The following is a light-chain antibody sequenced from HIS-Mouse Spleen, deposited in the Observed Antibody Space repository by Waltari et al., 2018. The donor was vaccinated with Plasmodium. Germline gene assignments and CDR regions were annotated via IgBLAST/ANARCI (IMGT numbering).Light chain of an antibody. CDR2: QDS. CDR1: NLGDKY. CDR3: QAWDSSTVV. Sequence: SYELTQPPSVSVSPGQTASITCSGDNLGDKYACWYQQKPGQSPVLVFYQDSKRPSGIPERFSGSNSGNTATLTISGTQAMDEADYYCQAWDSSTVVFGGGTKLTVL. V-gene: IGLV3-1*01. J-gene: IGLJ2*01.